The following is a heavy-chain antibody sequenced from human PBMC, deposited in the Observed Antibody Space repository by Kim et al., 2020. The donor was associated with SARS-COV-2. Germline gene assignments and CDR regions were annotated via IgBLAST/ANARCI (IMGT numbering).Heavy chain of an antibody. V-gene: IGHV3-9*01. CDR1: GFTFGDYA. Sequence: GGSLRLSCAASGFTFGDYAMHWVRQAPGKGLEWVSRISWNGGDIGYADSVKGRFTISRDNAKNSLYLQMNSLRAEDTAFYYCAKDRGYSYGSGYFDYWGQGALVTVSS. J-gene: IGHJ4*02. CDR2: ISWNGGDI. CDR3: AKDRGYSYGSGYFDY. D-gene: IGHD3-10*01.